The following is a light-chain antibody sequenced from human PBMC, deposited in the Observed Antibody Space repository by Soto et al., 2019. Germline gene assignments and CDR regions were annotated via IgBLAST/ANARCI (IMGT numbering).Light chain of an antibody. V-gene: IGLV1-44*01. J-gene: IGLJ3*02. Sequence: QSVLTQPPSASGTPGQRVTISCSGSSSNIGSNTVNWYQQLPGTAPKLLIYSNNHRPSGVPDRFSASTSGTSASLAISGLQSEDEADYYCAAWDESLTGWVFGGGTKLTVL. CDR1: SSNIGSNT. CDR3: AAWDESLTGWV. CDR2: SNN.